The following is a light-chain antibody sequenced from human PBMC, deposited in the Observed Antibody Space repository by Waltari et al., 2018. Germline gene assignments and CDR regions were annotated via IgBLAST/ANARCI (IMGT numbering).Light chain of an antibody. J-gene: IGLJ3*02. CDR1: TGTVTRCPF. Sequence: QAVVTQEPSLTVSPGGTVTLTCGPSTGTVTRCPFPYWIQQKPGQAPRTLIYDTSNRHSLTPARFSGSLLGGKAALTLSGAQPEDEAEYYCLLFYSGAQVFGGGTKLTVL. CDR3: LLFYSGAQV. V-gene: IGLV7-46*01. CDR2: DTS.